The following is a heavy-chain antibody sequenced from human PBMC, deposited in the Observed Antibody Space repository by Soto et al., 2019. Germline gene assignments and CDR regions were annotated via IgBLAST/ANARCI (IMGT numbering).Heavy chain of an antibody. CDR3: ATRSPAFDY. Sequence: EASVKVSCKTSGYTFTSYGITWVRQAPGQGLEWKGWITTDKGKTTYAQKFQGRVTMTTDISTSTAYMELRSLRSDDTAVYYCATRSPAFDYWGQGTLVTVSS. CDR2: ITTDKGKT. J-gene: IGHJ4*02. V-gene: IGHV1-18*01. CDR1: GYTFTSYG.